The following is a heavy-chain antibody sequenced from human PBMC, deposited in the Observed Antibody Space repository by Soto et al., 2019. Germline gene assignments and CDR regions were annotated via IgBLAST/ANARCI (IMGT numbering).Heavy chain of an antibody. CDR1: GFTFSSYW. CDR2: IKQDGSEK. CDR3: ANIRGYKYGSHGH. D-gene: IGHD5-12*01. Sequence: PGGSLRLSCAASGFTFSSYWMSWVRQAPGKGLEWVANIKQDGSEKYYVDSVKGRSTISRDNAKNSLYLQMNSLRAEDTAVYYCANIRGYKYGSHGHWGQGTVVTVSS. V-gene: IGHV3-7*05. J-gene: IGHJ4*02.